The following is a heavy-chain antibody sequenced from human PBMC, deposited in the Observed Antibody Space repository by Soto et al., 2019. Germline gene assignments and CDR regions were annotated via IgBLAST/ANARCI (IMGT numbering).Heavy chain of an antibody. CDR1: GDSVSSNSAA. J-gene: IGHJ6*02. CDR2: TYYRSKWYN. Sequence: PSQTNSLTCTISGDSVSSNSAAWNWIRQSPSRGLEWLGRTYYRSKWYNDYAVSVKSRITINPDTSKNQFSLQLNSVTPEDTAVYFCARGRCRWSDYHYVLAFPGQGATVTVS. D-gene: IGHD2-8*01. CDR3: ARGRCRWSDYHYVLAF. V-gene: IGHV6-1*01.